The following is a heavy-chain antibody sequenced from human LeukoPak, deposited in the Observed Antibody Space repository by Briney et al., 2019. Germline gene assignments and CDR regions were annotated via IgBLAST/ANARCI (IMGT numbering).Heavy chain of an antibody. V-gene: IGHV1-2*02. CDR2: INPNSGGT. D-gene: IGHD2-2*01. J-gene: IGHJ5*02. CDR3: ARGRGYCSSTSCYRGQLYNWFDP. Sequence: ASVKVSCKASGYTFTGYYMHWVRQAPGQGLEWMGWINPNSGGTNYAQRFQGRVTMTRDTSISTAYMELSRLRSDDTAVYYCARGRGYCSSTSCYRGQLYNWFDPWGQGTLVTVSS. CDR1: GYTFTGYY.